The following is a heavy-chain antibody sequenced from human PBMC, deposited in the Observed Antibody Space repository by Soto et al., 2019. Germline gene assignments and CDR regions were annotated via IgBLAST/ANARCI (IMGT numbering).Heavy chain of an antibody. CDR1: GFTFSSYS. J-gene: IGHJ6*03. Sequence: EVQLVESGGGLVKPGGSLRLSCAASGFTFSSYSMNWVRQAPGKGLEWVSSISSSSSYIYYADSVKGRFTISRDNAKNSLYLQMNSLRAEDTAVYYCARDTCTNGVCYSGYYYYMDVWGKGTTVTVSS. V-gene: IGHV3-21*01. CDR3: ARDTCTNGVCYSGYYYYMDV. CDR2: ISSSSSYI. D-gene: IGHD2-8*01.